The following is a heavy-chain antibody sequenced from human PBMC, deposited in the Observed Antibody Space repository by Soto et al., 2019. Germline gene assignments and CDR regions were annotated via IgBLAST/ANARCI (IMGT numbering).Heavy chain of an antibody. D-gene: IGHD3-22*01. CDR1: GDPVTSGSFY. CDR2: VYYTGNT. CDR3: ARKDYDSRLDF. V-gene: IGHV4-61*01. Sequence: PSETLSLTCTVSGDPVTSGSFYWSWIRQPPGKGLEWIGYVYYTGNTNNNPSLKSRVSISIDTSKNQFSLKLRSVTAADTAVYYCARKDYDSRLDFWGPGTLVTVSS. J-gene: IGHJ4*02.